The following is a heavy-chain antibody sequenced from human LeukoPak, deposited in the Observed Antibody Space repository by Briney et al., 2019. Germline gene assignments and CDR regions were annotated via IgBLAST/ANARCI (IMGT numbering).Heavy chain of an antibody. CDR3: AKDRPVGGLYRQLVRVYYFDY. Sequence: GRSLRLSCAASGFTFSSYGMHWVRQAPGKGLEWVAFIRYDGSNKYYADSVKGRFTISRDNSKNTLYLQMNSLRAEDTAVYYCAKDRPVGGLYRQLVRVYYFDYWGQGTLVTVSS. D-gene: IGHD6-6*01. V-gene: IGHV3-30*02. CDR1: GFTFSSYG. J-gene: IGHJ4*02. CDR2: IRYDGSNK.